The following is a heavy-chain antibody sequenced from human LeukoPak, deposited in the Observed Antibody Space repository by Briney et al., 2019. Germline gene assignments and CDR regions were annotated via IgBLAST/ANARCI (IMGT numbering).Heavy chain of an antibody. CDR3: TIVRGYGTGSYSDY. CDR1: GFTFSNTW. D-gene: IGHD3-10*01. Sequence: KTGGPLRLSCAASGFTFSNTWMSWVRQAPGKGLEWVGRIKSRADGGTTDYAVHVKGRFSISRDDSQNTLYLQMNSLETEDTAMYYCTIVRGYGTGSYSDYWGQGTLVTVSS. J-gene: IGHJ4*02. CDR2: IKSRADGGTT. V-gene: IGHV3-15*01.